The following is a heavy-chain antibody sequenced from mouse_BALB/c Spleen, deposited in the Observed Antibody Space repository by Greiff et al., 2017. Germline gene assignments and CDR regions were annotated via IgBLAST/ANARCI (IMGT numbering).Heavy chain of an antibody. CDR3: ARATSYRYYAMDY. Sequence: EVMLVESGPGLVKPSQSLSLTCTVTGYSITSDYAWNWIRQFPGNKLEWMGYISYSGSTSYNPSLKSRISITRDTSKNQFFLQLNSVTTEDTATYYCARATSYRYYAMDYWGQGTSVTVSS. V-gene: IGHV3-2*02. CDR2: ISYSGST. CDR1: GYSITSDYA. D-gene: IGHD2-14*01. J-gene: IGHJ4*01.